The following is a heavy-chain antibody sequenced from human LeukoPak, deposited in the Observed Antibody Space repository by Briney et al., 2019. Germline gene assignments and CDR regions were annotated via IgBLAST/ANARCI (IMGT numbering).Heavy chain of an antibody. J-gene: IGHJ4*02. V-gene: IGHV3-30-3*01. D-gene: IGHD4-11*01. CDR2: ISYDGSNK. CDR3: ARDRRTTGDFDY. Sequence: GRSLRLSCAASGFTFSSYAMHWVRQAPGKGLEWVAVISYDGSNKYYADSVKGRFTISRDNSKNTLYLQMNSLRAEDTAVYYCARDRRTTGDFDYWGQGTLVTVSS. CDR1: GFTFSSYA.